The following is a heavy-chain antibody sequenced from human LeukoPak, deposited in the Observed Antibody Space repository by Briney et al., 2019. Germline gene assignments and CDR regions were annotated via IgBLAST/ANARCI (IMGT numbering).Heavy chain of an antibody. J-gene: IGHJ6*02. CDR3: ARDRATYTHSYGMDV. Sequence: PSETLSLTCTVSGGSISSYYWSWIRQHPGKGLEWIGYIYYSGSTYYNPSLKSRVTISVDTSKNQFSLKLSSVTAADTAVYYCARDRATYTHSYGMDVWGQGTTVTVSS. D-gene: IGHD5-24*01. V-gene: IGHV4-59*06. CDR1: GGSISSYY. CDR2: IYYSGST.